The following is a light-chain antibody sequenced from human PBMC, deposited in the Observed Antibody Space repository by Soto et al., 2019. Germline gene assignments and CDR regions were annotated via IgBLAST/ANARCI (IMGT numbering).Light chain of an antibody. J-gene: IGKJ3*01. CDR3: QEYGRSPCT. Sequence: EIVDPHGRRIMNISPGERATLSCRASQSVTSNYLAWYQQKPGQAPRLLIYLTSNRAAGIPDRFSASGSGTDFTLTISRLEPEDFAVYYCQEYGRSPCTFGPGTKVYLK. CDR1: QSVTSNY. CDR2: LTS. V-gene: IGKV3-20*01.